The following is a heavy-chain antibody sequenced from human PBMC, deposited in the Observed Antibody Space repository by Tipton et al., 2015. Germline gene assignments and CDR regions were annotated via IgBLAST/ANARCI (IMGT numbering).Heavy chain of an antibody. J-gene: IGHJ3*02. D-gene: IGHD3-22*01. CDR3: ARHVSFYYDTHGSDALDI. CDR2: IYPGDSHT. Sequence: QLVQSGAEVKKPGESLKISCKGSGYSFSNYWIGWARQMPGKGLEWMGIIYPGDSHTRYNPSFQGQVTISADKSISTAYLHWSSLKASDTAMYYCARHVSFYYDTHGSDALDIWAQGTMVTVSS. CDR1: GYSFSNYW. V-gene: IGHV5-51*01.